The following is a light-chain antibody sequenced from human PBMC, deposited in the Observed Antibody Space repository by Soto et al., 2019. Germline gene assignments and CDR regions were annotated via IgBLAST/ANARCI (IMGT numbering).Light chain of an antibody. Sequence: DVQLTQSPAYLSVSAGYRFTISCRASQDISNYLPWYQQKPLTAPKLLIFATSNLPSGVPSIVSCSASATDSPLTINRLQPEDVATYCWQQAYSTPCTFGQGTTGDIK. CDR3: QQAYSTPCT. J-gene: IGKJ1*01. V-gene: IGKV1-39*01. CDR1: QDISNY. CDR2: ATS.